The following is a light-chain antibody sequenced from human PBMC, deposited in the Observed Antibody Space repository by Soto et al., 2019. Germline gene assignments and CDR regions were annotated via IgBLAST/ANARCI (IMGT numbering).Light chain of an antibody. CDR2: GNS. J-gene: IGLJ1*01. V-gene: IGLV1-40*01. CDR1: SSNIGAVYD. Sequence: QSVLTQPPSVSGAPGQRVTISCTGSSSNIGAVYDVHWYQQLPGTAPKLLIYGNSNRPSGVPDRFSGSKSGTSASLAITGLQADDEADYYCQSYDNSLIGHVFGTGTKVTVL. CDR3: QSYDNSLIGHV.